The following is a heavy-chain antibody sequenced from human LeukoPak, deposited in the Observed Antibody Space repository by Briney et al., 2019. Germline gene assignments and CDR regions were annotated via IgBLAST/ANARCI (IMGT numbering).Heavy chain of an antibody. D-gene: IGHD4/OR15-4a*01. Sequence: GGSLTLSCAASGCTFSSYWLTLVRQAPGKGLEWVANIKQDGSERNYLDAVKGRFTISRDNAKNSLYLQMNTLRDEDSAVYYCATGAGGGYWGQGTLVTVSS. CDR2: IKQDGSER. CDR3: ATGAGGGY. J-gene: IGHJ4*02. V-gene: IGHV3-7*03. CDR1: GCTFSSYW.